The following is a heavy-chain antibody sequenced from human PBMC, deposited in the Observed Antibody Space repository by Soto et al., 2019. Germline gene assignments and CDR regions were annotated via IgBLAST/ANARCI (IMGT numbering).Heavy chain of an antibody. V-gene: IGHV3-23*01. CDR1: GFTFSSYA. CDR3: VNENMVRGVIGYYDY. Sequence: EMQLLESGGGLVQPGGSLRLSCAASGFTFSSYAMSWVRQAPGKGLEWVSAISGSGGSTYYAGSVKGRFTISRDNSKNTLYLQMNSLGAEDTSVSYCVNENMVRGVIGYYDYWGQGTLVTVSS. J-gene: IGHJ4*02. D-gene: IGHD3-10*01. CDR2: ISGSGGST.